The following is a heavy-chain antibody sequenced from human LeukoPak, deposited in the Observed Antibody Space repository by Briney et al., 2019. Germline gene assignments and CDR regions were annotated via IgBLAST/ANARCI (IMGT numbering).Heavy chain of an antibody. CDR1: GYTFTSYG. J-gene: IGHJ5*02. D-gene: IGHD1-26*01. CDR2: INPTGGST. Sequence: ASVKVSCTASGYTFTSYGISWVRQAPGQGLEWMGLINPTGGSTGYAQKFQGRVTMTRDMSTSTDYMELNSLRSEDTAIYYCARDNSVGDNAWWFDPWGRGTLVTVSS. CDR3: ARDNSVGDNAWWFDP. V-gene: IGHV1-46*01.